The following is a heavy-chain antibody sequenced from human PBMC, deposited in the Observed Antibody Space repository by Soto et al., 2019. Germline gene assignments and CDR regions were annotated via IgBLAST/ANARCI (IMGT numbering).Heavy chain of an antibody. CDR3: ARDRIPPKGATGYWSFDL. CDR2: INPSGGS. V-gene: IGHV1-46*03. D-gene: IGHD1-1*01. CDR1: GYTFTSYY. Sequence: QVQLVQSGAEVKKPGASVKVSCKASGYTFTSYYMHWVRQAPGQGLEWMGIINPSGGSSYAQKLQGQVTMTRDTSTSTVYMELSSVTSEDTAVYYCARDRIPPKGATGYWSFDLWGRGTLVTVSS. J-gene: IGHJ2*01.